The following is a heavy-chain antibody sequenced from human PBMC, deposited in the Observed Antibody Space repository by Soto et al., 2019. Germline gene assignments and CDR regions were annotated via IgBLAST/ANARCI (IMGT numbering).Heavy chain of an antibody. CDR2: IRSKANSYAT. V-gene: IGHV3-73*01. CDR1: GFTFSGSA. D-gene: IGHD6-19*01. J-gene: IGHJ3*02. CDR3: TSKPGYSSAWGDAFDI. Sequence: EVQLVESGGGLVQPGGSLKLSCVASGFTFSGSAMHWVRQASGKGLEWVGRIRSKANSYATAYAASVKGRFTISRDDSKNTAYLQMNSLKTEDTAVYYCTSKPGYSSAWGDAFDIWGQGTMVTVSS.